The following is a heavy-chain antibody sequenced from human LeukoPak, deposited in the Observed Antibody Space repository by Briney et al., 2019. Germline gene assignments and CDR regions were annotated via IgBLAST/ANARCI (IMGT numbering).Heavy chain of an antibody. CDR2: IYTSGST. CDR1: GGSISSYY. Sequence: PSETLSLTCTVSGGSISSYYWSWIRQPAGKGLEWIGRIYTSGSTNYNPSLKSRVTISVDTSKNQFSLKLSSVTAADTAVYYCAREQANYYDSSGYPIGGMGYWGQGTLVTVSS. CDR3: AREQANYYDSSGYPIGGMGY. D-gene: IGHD3-22*01. J-gene: IGHJ4*02. V-gene: IGHV4-4*07.